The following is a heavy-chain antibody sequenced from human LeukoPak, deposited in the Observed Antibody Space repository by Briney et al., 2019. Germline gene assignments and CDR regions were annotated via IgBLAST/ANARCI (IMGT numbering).Heavy chain of an antibody. D-gene: IGHD6-13*01. J-gene: IGHJ4*02. CDR2: ISAYNGNT. CDR1: GYTFTSYG. V-gene: IGHV1-18*01. CDR3: ARGDGPITATGRFDY. Sequence: ASVKVSCKTSGYTFTSYGIYWVRQAPGQGLEWMGWISAYNGNTTYAQNLQGRVTMTTDTSTTTAHMELRSLRSDDTAVYYCARGDGPITATGRFDYWGQGTLVTVSS.